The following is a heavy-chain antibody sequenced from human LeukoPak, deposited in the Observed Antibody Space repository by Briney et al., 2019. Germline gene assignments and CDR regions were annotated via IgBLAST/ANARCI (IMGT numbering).Heavy chain of an antibody. J-gene: IGHJ4*02. V-gene: IGHV3-30*02. CDR3: ARDGPISSWYQSTPYYFDY. CDR1: GFTFNNYG. Sequence: GGSLRLSCAASGFTFNNYGMHWVRQAPGKGLEWVTFIRFDGRNKYYADSVKGRFTISRDNAKNSLYLQMNSLRAEDTAVYYCARDGPISSWYQSTPYYFDYWGQGTLVTVSS. CDR2: IRFDGRNK. D-gene: IGHD6-13*01.